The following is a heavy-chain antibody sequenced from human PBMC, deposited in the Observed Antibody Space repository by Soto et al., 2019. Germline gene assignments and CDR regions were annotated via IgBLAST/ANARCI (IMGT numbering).Heavy chain of an antibody. CDR2: MYSGGDI. CDR1: GFTVNTNY. J-gene: IGHJ4*01. Sequence: EVQLVESGGGSVQPGESLRLSCLVSGFTVNTNYMYWVRQAPGRGLEWVSAMYSGGDIHYDDSVRGRFTISRDTSENTLYLRMDNLRVEDTAVYFCVSRIPSWVFDYWGQGTLVTVSS. V-gene: IGHV3-53*01. CDR3: VSRIPSWVFDY. D-gene: IGHD3-16*01.